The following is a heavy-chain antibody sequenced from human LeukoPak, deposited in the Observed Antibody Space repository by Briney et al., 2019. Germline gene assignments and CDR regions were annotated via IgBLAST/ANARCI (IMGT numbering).Heavy chain of an antibody. CDR3: AKERSFGTWLGDY. J-gene: IGHJ4*02. CDR1: GFTFSSYA. V-gene: IGHV3-23*01. CDR2: ISGSGGGT. D-gene: IGHD2/OR15-2a*01. Sequence: GGSLRLSCAASGFTFSSYAMTWVRQAPGKGLEWVSAISGSGGGTYYADSVKGRFTIPRDNSKNTLYLQMNSLRAEDTAVYYCAKERSFGTWLGDYWGQGTLVTVSS.